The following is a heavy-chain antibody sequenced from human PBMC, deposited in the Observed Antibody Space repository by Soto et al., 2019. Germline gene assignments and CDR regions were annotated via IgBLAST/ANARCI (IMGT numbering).Heavy chain of an antibody. V-gene: IGHV1-18*01. CDR3: ARQVSFTIRGSGIAVV. J-gene: IGHJ4*02. CDR1: GYTFTSYG. D-gene: IGHD6-19*01. Sequence: ASVKVSCKASGYTFTSYGISWVRQAPGQGLEWMGWIRAYNGNTNYAQKLQGRVTMTTDTSTSTAYMELRSLRSDDTAVYYCARQVSFTIRGSGIAVVWGQGTLVTVSS. CDR2: IRAYNGNT.